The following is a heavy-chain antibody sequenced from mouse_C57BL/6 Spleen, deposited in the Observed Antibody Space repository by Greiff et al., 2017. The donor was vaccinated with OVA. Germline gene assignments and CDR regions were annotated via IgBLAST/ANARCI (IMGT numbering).Heavy chain of an antibody. CDR3: ARVYGSSHYYAMDY. V-gene: IGHV1-82*01. D-gene: IGHD1-1*01. CDR1: GYAFSSSW. Sequence: VKLMESGPELVKPGASVKISCKASGYAFSSSWMNWVKQRPGKGLEWIGRIYPGSGSTNYNEKFKSKATLTVDTSSSTAYMQLSSLTSEDSAVYYCARVYGSSHYYAMDYWGQGTSVTVSS. CDR2: IYPGSGST. J-gene: IGHJ4*01.